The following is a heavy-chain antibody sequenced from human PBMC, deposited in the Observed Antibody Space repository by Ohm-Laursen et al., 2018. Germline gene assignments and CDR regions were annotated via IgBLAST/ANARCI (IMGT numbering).Heavy chain of an antibody. D-gene: IGHD6-25*01. CDR3: AKDVGGERMDV. V-gene: IGHV3-33*06. J-gene: IGHJ6*02. CDR2: IWYDGTNK. CDR1: TLTFSNCG. Sequence: SLRLSCAASTLTFSNCGMHWVRQAPGKGLEWVADIWYDGTNKKYGDSVKGRFTISRDNSKNTAYLQMNSLRAEDMAVYYCAKDVGGERMDVWGQGTTVTVSS.